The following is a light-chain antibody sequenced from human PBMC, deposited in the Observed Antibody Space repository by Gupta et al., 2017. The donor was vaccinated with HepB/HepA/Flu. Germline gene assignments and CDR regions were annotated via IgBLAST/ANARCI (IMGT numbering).Light chain of an antibody. J-gene: IGKJ5*01. Sequence: DIVMTQSPDSLAVSLGERATLNCKSSQSVLYSSTNKDYLAWYQQKPGQPPKLLLYWASTRESGVPDRFSGRGSGTDFTLTISSLHAEDVAVYYCQQYSTTPITFGQGTRLEIK. CDR2: WAS. CDR1: QSVLYSSTNKDY. V-gene: IGKV4-1*01. CDR3: QQYSTTPIT.